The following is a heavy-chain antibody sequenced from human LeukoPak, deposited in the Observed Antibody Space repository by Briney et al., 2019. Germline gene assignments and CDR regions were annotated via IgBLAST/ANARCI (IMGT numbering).Heavy chain of an antibody. CDR1: GGSISSYY. CDR3: PGDRGRMFGGVNYYMGV. Sequence: SETLSLTCPVSGGSISSYYWSWIRQPAGKGVAWMGYIYYSGSTNYHPSLKSRVTISVDTSKNQFSLKVGAVTAAATAVCYCPGDRGRMFGGVNYYMGVWGKGTTVTISS. J-gene: IGHJ6*03. CDR2: IYYSGST. D-gene: IGHD3-16*01. V-gene: IGHV4-59*01.